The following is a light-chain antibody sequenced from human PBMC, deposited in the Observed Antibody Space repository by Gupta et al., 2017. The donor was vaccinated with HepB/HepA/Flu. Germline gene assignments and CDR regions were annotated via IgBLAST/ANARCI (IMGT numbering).Light chain of an antibody. CDR2: GAS. CDR1: QSVSSSY. CDR3: QQYGSSKCT. V-gene: IGKV3-20*01. J-gene: IGKJ3*01. Sequence: EIALTQSPGTLSLSPGERATLTCRASQSVSSSYLAWYQQKPGQAPRRLIKGASSRATGIPDRISGSGSGTDFTLTISRLEPEDCAVYYCQQYGSSKCTFGPGTKVEIK.